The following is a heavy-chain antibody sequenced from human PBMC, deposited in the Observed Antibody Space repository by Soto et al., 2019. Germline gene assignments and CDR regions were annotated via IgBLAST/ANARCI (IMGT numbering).Heavy chain of an antibody. Sequence: ASVKVSCKASGYTFTSYDINWVRQATGQGLEWMGWMNPNSGNTGYAQKFQGRVTMTRNTSISTAYMELSSLRSEDTAVYYCARGGVNYDSSGYPYYYGMDVWGQGTTVTVSS. CDR2: MNPNSGNT. J-gene: IGHJ6*02. V-gene: IGHV1-8*01. CDR1: GYTFTSYD. CDR3: ARGGVNYDSSGYPYYYGMDV. D-gene: IGHD3-22*01.